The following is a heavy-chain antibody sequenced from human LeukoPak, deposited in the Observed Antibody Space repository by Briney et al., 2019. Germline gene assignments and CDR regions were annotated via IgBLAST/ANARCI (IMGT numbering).Heavy chain of an antibody. D-gene: IGHD5-18*01. V-gene: IGHV7-4-1*02. CDR2: INTNTGNP. Sequence: ASVKVSCKGSAYTFNRNAMNWVRQAPGQGLEWMGWINTNTGNPTYAQGFTGRFVFSLDTSVSTAYLQISSLEAEDTAVYYCARDTAMVKFDQWGQGTLVTVPS. J-gene: IGHJ4*02. CDR3: ARDTAMVKFDQ. CDR1: AYTFNRNA.